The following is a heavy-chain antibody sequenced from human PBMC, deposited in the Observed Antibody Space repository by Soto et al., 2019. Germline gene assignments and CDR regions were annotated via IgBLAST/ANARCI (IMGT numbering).Heavy chain of an antibody. Sequence: ASVKVSCKSSGYTFTSYAMHWVRQAPGQRLEWMGWINAGNGDTKYSQKFQGRVTITTDTSASTAYMELSSLRSEDTAVYYCARDGKGCSSTSCPLPYWGQGTLVTVSS. CDR1: GYTFTSYA. CDR2: INAGNGDT. V-gene: IGHV1-3*01. D-gene: IGHD2-2*01. CDR3: ARDGKGCSSTSCPLPY. J-gene: IGHJ4*02.